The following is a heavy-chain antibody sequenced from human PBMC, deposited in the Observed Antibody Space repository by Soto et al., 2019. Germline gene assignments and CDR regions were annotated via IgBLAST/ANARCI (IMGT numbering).Heavy chain of an antibody. D-gene: IGHD3-10*01. J-gene: IGHJ4*02. CDR3: ARDKGGRGSGSLFDY. CDR1: GFTFSSYA. CDR2: ISSNGGST. V-gene: IGHV3-64*01. Sequence: GGSLRLSCAASGFTFSSYAMHWVRQAPGKGLEYVSAISSNGGSTYYANSVKGRFTISRDNSKNTLYLQMGSLRAEDMAVYYCARDKGGRGSGSLFDYWGQGTLVTVSS.